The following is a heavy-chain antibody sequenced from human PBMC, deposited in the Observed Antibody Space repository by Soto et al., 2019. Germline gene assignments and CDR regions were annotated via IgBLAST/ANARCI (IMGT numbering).Heavy chain of an antibody. CDR3: TFVPQRALTEEMARP. D-gene: IGHD2-21*02. Sequence: EVQLVESGGGLVKPGGSLRLGCEVSGFTVGSAWMNWVRQAPGKGLVWVGRIKSKVDGGTTDYAEPVKGRFTISIHDSKNTLNLQMESLKPEDTAVYYCTFVPQRALTEEMARPWGQGTLVTVSS. V-gene: IGHV3-15*07. CDR2: IKSKVDGGTT. J-gene: IGHJ5*02. CDR1: GFTVGSAW.